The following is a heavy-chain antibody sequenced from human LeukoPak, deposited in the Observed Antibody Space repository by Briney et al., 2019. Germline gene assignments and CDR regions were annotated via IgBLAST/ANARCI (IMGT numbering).Heavy chain of an antibody. D-gene: IGHD4-23*01. J-gene: IGHJ5*02. Sequence: SETLSLTCTVSGGSISSYYWSWIRQPPGKGLEWIGYIYYSGSTNYNPSLKSRVTISVDTSKNQFSLKLSSVTAADTAVYYCARYDYGGNRFPGRWFDPWGQGTLVTVSS. CDR2: IYYSGST. CDR1: GGSISSYY. V-gene: IGHV4-59*01. CDR3: ARYDYGGNRFPGRWFDP.